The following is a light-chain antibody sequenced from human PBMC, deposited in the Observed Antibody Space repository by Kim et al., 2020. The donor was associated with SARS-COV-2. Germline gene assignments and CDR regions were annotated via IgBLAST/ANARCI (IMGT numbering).Light chain of an antibody. CDR1: TGAVTSGHY. Sequence: GVTVTRPRGSSTGAVTSGHYPYWFQQKPGQPPRTLIYDTSNKHSWTPARFSGSLLGGKAALTLSGAQREDEAEYYCLLSYSGARGVFGGGTQLTVL. CDR2: DTS. J-gene: IGLJ3*02. V-gene: IGLV7-46*01. CDR3: LLSYSGARGV.